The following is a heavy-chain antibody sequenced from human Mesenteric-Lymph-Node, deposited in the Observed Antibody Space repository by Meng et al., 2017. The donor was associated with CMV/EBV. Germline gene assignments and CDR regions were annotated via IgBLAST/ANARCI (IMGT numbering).Heavy chain of an antibody. CDR1: GFTVSSNY. D-gene: IGHD3-10*01. CDR3: AREALGDPYYYYGMDV. J-gene: IGHJ6*02. V-gene: IGHV3-53*01. Sequence: GESLKISCAASGFTVSSNYMSWVRQAPGKGLEWVSVIYSGGSTYYADSVKGRFTISRDNSKNTLYLQMNSLRAEDTAVYYFAREALGDPYYYYGMDVWGQGTTVTVSS. CDR2: IYSGGST.